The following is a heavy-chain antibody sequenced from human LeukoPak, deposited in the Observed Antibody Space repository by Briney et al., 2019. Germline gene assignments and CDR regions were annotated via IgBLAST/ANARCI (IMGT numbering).Heavy chain of an antibody. CDR1: GYSISSGYY. V-gene: IGHV4-38-2*02. Sequence: SSETLSLTCNVSGYSISSGYYWGWIRQPPGKGLEWSGSIYHSGSTYYNPSLKSRVTISVDTSKNQFSLKLSSVTAADTAVYYCARGTTAAAGPDAFDIWGQGTMVTVSS. J-gene: IGHJ3*02. D-gene: IGHD6-13*01. CDR2: IYHSGST. CDR3: ARGTTAAAGPDAFDI.